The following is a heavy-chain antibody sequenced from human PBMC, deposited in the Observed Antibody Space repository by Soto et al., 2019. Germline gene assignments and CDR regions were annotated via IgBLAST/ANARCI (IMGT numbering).Heavy chain of an antibody. D-gene: IGHD4-17*01. CDR1: GFTFSDHY. Sequence: PGGSLRLSCAASGFTFSDHYMDWVRRAPGKGLEWVGRTRNKANSHTTEYAASVKGRFTISRDDSKNSLYLQMNSLKVEDTAVYYCARATTVTDYWSQGALVTVSS. J-gene: IGHJ4*02. CDR3: ARATTVTDY. CDR2: TRNKANSHTT. V-gene: IGHV3-72*01.